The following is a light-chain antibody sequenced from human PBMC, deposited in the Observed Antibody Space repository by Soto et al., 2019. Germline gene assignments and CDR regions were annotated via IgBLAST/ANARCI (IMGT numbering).Light chain of an antibody. V-gene: IGKV2D-29*02. CDR3: MQRIQLPET. J-gene: IGKJ2*01. Sequence: DIVMTQTPLSLSVSPGQPASISCKSSQSLLRSDGKSSLYWYLQKPGQSPQPLIYGASTRLSGVPDRFSGSGSGTDFTLKISRVEAEDVGVYYCMQRIQLPETFGQGTKLEIK. CDR1: QSLLRSDGKSS. CDR2: GAS.